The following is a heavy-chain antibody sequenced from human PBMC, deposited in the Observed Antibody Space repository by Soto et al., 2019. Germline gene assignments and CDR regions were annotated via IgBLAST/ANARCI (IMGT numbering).Heavy chain of an antibody. D-gene: IGHD7-27*01. CDR2: INHSGST. CDR3: ARRTGGGMDV. V-gene: IGHV4-34*01. CDR1: GRSFSGYY. J-gene: IGHJ6*02. Sequence: FETLSLTCAVYGRSFSGYYWSWIRPPPGKGLEWIGEINHSGSTNYNPSLKSRVTISVDTSKNQFSLKLSSVTAADTAVYYCARRTGGGMDVWVQGTTVTVSS.